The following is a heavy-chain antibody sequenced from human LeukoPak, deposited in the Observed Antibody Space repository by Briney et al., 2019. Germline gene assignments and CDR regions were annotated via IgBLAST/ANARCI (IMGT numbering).Heavy chain of an antibody. CDR3: ARDNYDFWSGYPKFYYYYYMDV. Sequence: SGGSLRLSCVASGFTFSSYWMSWVRQAPGKGLEWVANIKQDGSEKYYVVSVKGRFTISRDNAKNSLYLQMNSLRAEDTAVYYCARDNYDFWSGYPKFYYYYYMDVWGKGTTVTVSS. J-gene: IGHJ6*03. D-gene: IGHD3-3*01. V-gene: IGHV3-7*01. CDR2: IKQDGSEK. CDR1: GFTFSSYW.